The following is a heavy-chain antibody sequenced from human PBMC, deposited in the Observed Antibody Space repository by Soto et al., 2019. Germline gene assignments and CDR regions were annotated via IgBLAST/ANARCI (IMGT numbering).Heavy chain of an antibody. D-gene: IGHD6-6*01. CDR3: ARGCRAARRVTYYYYGMDV. Sequence: SVKVSCKASGGTFSSYAISWVRQAPGQGLEWMGGIIPIFGTANYAQKFQGRVTITADESTSTAYMELSSLRSEDTAVYYCARGCRAARRVTYYYYGMDVWGQGTTVTVSS. CDR2: IIPIFGTA. V-gene: IGHV1-69*13. CDR1: GGTFSSYA. J-gene: IGHJ6*02.